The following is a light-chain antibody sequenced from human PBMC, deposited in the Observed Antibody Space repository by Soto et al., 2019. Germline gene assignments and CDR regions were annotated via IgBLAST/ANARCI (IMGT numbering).Light chain of an antibody. J-gene: IGLJ1*01. CDR1: SSDVGGYNY. V-gene: IGLV2-14*01. Sequence: QSALTQPASVSGSPGQSITISFTGTSSDVGGYNYVSWYQQYPGKAPKLMIYEVSNRPSGVSNRFSGSKSGNTASLTISGLQAEDEADYYCTSYIRSSTLDYVFGTGTKVTVL. CDR3: TSYIRSSTLDYV. CDR2: EVS.